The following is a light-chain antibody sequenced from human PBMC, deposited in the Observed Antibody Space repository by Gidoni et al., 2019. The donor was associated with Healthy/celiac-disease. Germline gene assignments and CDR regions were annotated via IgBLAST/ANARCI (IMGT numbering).Light chain of an antibody. Sequence: DIQMTQSPSSLSASVGDRVTITCQASQAISNYLNWYQQKPGKAPKLLIYDASKLETGVPARFSGSGSGTDFTFTISSLHPEDIATYYCQQYDNLPRTFGQGTKLEIK. CDR3: QQYDNLPRT. CDR1: QAISNY. V-gene: IGKV1-33*01. J-gene: IGKJ2*01. CDR2: DAS.